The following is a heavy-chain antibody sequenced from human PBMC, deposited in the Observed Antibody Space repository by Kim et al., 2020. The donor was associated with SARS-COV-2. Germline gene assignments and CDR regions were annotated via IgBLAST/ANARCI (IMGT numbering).Heavy chain of an antibody. D-gene: IGHD6-13*01. CDR2: LSDSGGDT. CDR1: GFTFSSFA. Sequence: GGSLRLSCAASGFTFSSFAMTWVRQAPGKGLEWVSILSDSGGDTFYADPVKGRFTISRDNSKNTLYLQMNSRRAEDTAVYYCAKKGIPAGGQWYFDLWGRGTLVTVSS. J-gene: IGHJ2*01. V-gene: IGHV3-23*01. CDR3: AKKGIPAGGQWYFDL.